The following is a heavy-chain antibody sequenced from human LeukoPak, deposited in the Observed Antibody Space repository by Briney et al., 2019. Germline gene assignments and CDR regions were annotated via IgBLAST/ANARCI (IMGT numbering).Heavy chain of an antibody. V-gene: IGHV3-30*18. J-gene: IGHJ3*01. Sequence: PGGSLRLPCAASGFTFSSYGMHWVRQAPGKGLEWVAVISYDGSNKYYADSVKGRFTISRDNSKNTLYLQMNSLRAEDTAVYYCANSSSSSQGAFDFWGQGTMVTVSS. CDR3: ANSSSSSQGAFDF. CDR1: GFTFSSYG. CDR2: ISYDGSNK. D-gene: IGHD6-6*01.